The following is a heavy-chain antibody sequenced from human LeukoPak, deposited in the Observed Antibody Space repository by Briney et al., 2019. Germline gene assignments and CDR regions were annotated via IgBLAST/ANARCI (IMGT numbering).Heavy chain of an antibody. J-gene: IGHJ6*02. CDR3: ARGPRSPLSGMDV. CDR1: GGSFSGYY. CDR2: INHSGST. V-gene: IGHV4-34*01. Sequence: SETLSLTRAVYGGSFSGYYWSWIRQPPGKGLEWIGEINHSGSTNYNPSLKSRVTISVDTSKNQFSLKLSSVTAADTAVYYCARGPRSPLSGMDVWGQGTTVTVSS. D-gene: IGHD3-16*01.